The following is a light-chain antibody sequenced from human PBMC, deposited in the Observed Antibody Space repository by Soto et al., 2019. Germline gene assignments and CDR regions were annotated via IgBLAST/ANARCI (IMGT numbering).Light chain of an antibody. CDR3: SSYTTSSTRV. J-gene: IGLJ3*02. CDR1: SSDIGGYDF. CDR2: EVS. Sequence: QAVVTQPASVSGSPGQSITISCTGTSSDIGGYDFVSWYQQHPGKAPKLIIYEVSYRPSGVSDRFSASKSGNTASLTISGLQAVDEADYHCSSYTTSSTRVFGGGTKVTVL. V-gene: IGLV2-14*01.